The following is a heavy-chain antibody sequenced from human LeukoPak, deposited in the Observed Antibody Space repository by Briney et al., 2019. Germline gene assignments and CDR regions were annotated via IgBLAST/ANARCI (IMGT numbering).Heavy chain of an antibody. CDR2: IYYSGST. Sequence: SETLSLTCTVSGGSISSYYWSWIRQPPGKGLEWIGYIYYSGSTNYNPSLKSRVTISVDTSKSQFSLELSSVTAADTAVYYCARVTGYDWESFYDYWGQGTLVTVSS. J-gene: IGHJ4*02. CDR1: GGSISSYY. V-gene: IGHV4-59*01. D-gene: IGHD5-12*01. CDR3: ARVTGYDWESFYDY.